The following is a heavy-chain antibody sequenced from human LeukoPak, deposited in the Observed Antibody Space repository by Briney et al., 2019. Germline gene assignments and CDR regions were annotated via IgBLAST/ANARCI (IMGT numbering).Heavy chain of an antibody. CDR1: GGSISSGDYY. V-gene: IGHV4-30-4*08. CDR3: ARTYCSGGTCYGLDY. Sequence: SETLSLTCTVSGGSISSGDYYWSWIRQPPGKGPEWIGYTHYSGRTYQNPSLKIRLTVSADTSKNQFSLRLSSVTAADTAVYYCARTYCSGGTCYGLDYWGQGTLVTVSS. J-gene: IGHJ4*02. CDR2: THYSGRT. D-gene: IGHD2-15*01.